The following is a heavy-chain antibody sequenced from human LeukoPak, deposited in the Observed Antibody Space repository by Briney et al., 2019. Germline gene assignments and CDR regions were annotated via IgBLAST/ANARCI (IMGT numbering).Heavy chain of an antibody. CDR2: IYPGDSDT. D-gene: IGHD2-8*01. CDR3: ARGYCTNGVRYTSFDY. V-gene: IGHV5-51*01. CDR1: GYSFTSYW. J-gene: IGHJ4*02. Sequence: GESLKISCKGSGYSFTSYWIGWVRQMPGKGLEWMGIIYPGDSDTRYSPSFQGQVTISADKSISTAYLQWSSLKASDTAMYYCARGYCTNGVRYTSFDYWGQGTLVTVSS.